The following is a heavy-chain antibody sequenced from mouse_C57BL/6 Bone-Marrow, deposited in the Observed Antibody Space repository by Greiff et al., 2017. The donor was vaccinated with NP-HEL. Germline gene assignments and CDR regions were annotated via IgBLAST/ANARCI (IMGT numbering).Heavy chain of an antibody. J-gene: IGHJ3*01. CDR3: ASCPWFAY. Sequence: VQLQQSGPELVKPGASVKISCKASGYAFSSSWMNWVKQRPGKGLEWIGRIYPGDGDTNYNGKFKGKATLTADKSSSTAYMQLSSLTSEDSAVYFCASCPWFAYWGQGTLVTVSA. V-gene: IGHV1-82*01. CDR1: GYAFSSSW. CDR2: IYPGDGDT.